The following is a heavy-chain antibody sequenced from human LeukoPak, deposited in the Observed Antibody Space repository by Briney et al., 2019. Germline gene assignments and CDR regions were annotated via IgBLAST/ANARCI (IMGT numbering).Heavy chain of an antibody. J-gene: IGHJ4*02. Sequence: PSETLSLTCAVYGGSFSGYYWSWIRQPPGKGLEWIGEIDHSGSTNYNPSLKSRVTISVDTSKNQFSLKLSSVTAADTAVYYCARANYYDKKGNDFWGQGTLVTVSS. D-gene: IGHD3-22*01. CDR3: ARANYYDKKGNDF. V-gene: IGHV4-34*01. CDR2: IDHSGST. CDR1: GGSFSGYY.